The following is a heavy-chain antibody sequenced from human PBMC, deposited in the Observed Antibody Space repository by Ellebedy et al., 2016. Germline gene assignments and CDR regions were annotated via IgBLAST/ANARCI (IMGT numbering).Heavy chain of an antibody. CDR3: AKDGMYYDILTGYYYYYYYMDV. J-gene: IGHJ6*03. CDR2: ISGSGGST. CDR1: GFTFSSYA. Sequence: GESLKISXAASGFTFSSYAMSWVRQAPGKGLEWVSAISGSGGSTYYADSVKGRFTISRDNSKNTLYLQMNGLRAEDTAVYYCAKDGMYYDILTGYYYYYYYMDVWGKGTTVTVSS. D-gene: IGHD3-9*01. V-gene: IGHV3-23*01.